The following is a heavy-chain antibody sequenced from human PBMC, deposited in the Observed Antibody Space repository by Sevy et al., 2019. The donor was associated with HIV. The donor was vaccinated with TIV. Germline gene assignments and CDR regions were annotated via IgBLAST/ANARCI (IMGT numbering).Heavy chain of an antibody. D-gene: IGHD6-13*01. V-gene: IGHV3-21*01. CDR1: GFSFSSYS. CDR3: ARSYSSSWYILYYFEY. J-gene: IGHJ4*02. CDR2: IGSSNSYI. Sequence: GGSLRLSCAASGFSFSSYSVSWVRQAPGKGLERVASIGSSNSYIYYADSVKGRFTISRDNAKNSLFLHMNTLRAEDTAVYYCARSYSSSWYILYYFEYWGQGTPVTVS.